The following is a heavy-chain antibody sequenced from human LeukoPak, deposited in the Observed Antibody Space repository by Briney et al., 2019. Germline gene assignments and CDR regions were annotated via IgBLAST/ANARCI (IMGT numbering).Heavy chain of an antibody. CDR3: ARGSLSSRDFDY. CDR1: GYTFTSYA. V-gene: IGHV1-3*01. D-gene: IGHD6-13*01. Sequence: ASVKVSCKASGYTFTSYAMHWVRQAPGQRLEWMGWINAGDGNTKYLQKFQGRVAISRDTSASTAYMELSSLRSEDTAVYYCARGSLSSRDFDYWGQGTLVTVSS. CDR2: INAGDGNT. J-gene: IGHJ4*02.